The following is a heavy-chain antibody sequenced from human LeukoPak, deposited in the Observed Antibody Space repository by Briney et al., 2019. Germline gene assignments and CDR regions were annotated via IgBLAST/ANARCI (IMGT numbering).Heavy chain of an antibody. V-gene: IGHV1-24*01. Sequence: ASVKVSCKVSGYTLTELSMHWVRQAPGKGLEWMGGFDPEDGETIYAQKFQGRVTMTEDTSTDTAYMELSSLRSEDTAVYYCATSPRYDYVWGSYRYRRPFDYWGQGTLVTVSS. CDR1: GYTLTELS. J-gene: IGHJ4*02. CDR3: ATSPRYDYVWGSYRYRRPFDY. D-gene: IGHD3-16*02. CDR2: FDPEDGET.